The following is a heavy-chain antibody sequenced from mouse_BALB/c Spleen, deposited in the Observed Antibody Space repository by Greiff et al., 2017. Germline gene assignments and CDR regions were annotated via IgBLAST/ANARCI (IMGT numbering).Heavy chain of an antibody. D-gene: IGHD2-1*01. CDR1: GFTFSSYT. V-gene: IGHV5-12-2*01. CDR3: ARSYGNYFDY. Sequence: DVKLVESGGGLVQPGGSLKLSCAASGFTFSSYTMSWVRQTPEKRLEWVAYISNGGGSTYYPDTVKGRFTISRDNAKNTLYLQMSSLKSEDTAMYYCARSYGNYFDYWGQGTTLTVSS. J-gene: IGHJ2*01. CDR2: ISNGGGST.